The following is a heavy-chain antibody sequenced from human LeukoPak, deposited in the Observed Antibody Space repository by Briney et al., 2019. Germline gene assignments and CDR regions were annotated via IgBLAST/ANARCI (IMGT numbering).Heavy chain of an antibody. Sequence: PGRSLRLSCAASGFTFSSYAMHWVRQAPGKGLEWVAVISYDGSNKYYADSVKGRFTISRGNAKNTLYLQMNSLRAEDTAVYYCATPLFSYAFDIWGQGTMVTVSS. V-gene: IGHV3-30*04. J-gene: IGHJ3*02. D-gene: IGHD3-10*02. CDR3: ATPLFSYAFDI. CDR2: ISYDGSNK. CDR1: GFTFSSYA.